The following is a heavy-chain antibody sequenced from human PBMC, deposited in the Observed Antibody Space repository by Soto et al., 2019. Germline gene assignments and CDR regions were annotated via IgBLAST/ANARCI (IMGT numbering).Heavy chain of an antibody. Sequence: PWGSRRLSCAASGFTFSSYGMSWDRQAPWKWLEWVSYISSSGSTIYYADSVKGRFTISRDNAKKSLYLQMNSLRAEDTAVYYCAAPAAISRWEGIDVWGQETTVPVSS. V-gene: IGHV3-48*04. CDR3: AAPAAISRWEGIDV. CDR2: ISSSGSTI. D-gene: IGHD2-2*02. CDR1: GFTFSSYG. J-gene: IGHJ6*01.